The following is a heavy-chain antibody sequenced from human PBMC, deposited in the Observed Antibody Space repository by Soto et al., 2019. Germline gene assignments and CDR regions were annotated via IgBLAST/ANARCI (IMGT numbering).Heavy chain of an antibody. CDR3: ARAQRYYDILTGYSD. Sequence: GGSLRLSCAASGFTFSGYGMHWVRQAPGKGLEWVAVIWYDGSNKYYADSVKGRFTISRDNSKNTLYLQMNSLRAEDTAVYYCARAQRYYDILTGYSDWGQGTLVTVSS. V-gene: IGHV3-33*01. CDR2: IWYDGSNK. D-gene: IGHD3-9*01. CDR1: GFTFSGYG. J-gene: IGHJ4*02.